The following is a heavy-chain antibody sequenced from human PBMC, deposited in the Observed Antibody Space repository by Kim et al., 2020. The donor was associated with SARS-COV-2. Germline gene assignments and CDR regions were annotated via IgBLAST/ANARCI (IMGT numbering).Heavy chain of an antibody. J-gene: IGHJ4*02. CDR3: ARGPRLYLEVGY. CDR1: GFTFSSYA. Sequence: GGSLRLSCAASGFTFSSYAMNWVRQAPGKGLEWVAYISSSGSTTIYNADPVKGRFTISRDNAKDPLYLQMNSLRGDDTGVYYCARGPRLYLEVGYWGQGT. D-gene: IGHD3-3*01. CDR2: ISSSGSTTI. V-gene: IGHV3-48*03.